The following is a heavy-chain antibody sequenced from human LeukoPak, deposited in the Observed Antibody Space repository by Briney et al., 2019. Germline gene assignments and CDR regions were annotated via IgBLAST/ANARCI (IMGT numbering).Heavy chain of an antibody. V-gene: IGHV5-51*01. CDR2: IYPGDSDT. CDR3: AKTGPSTATTAYYYMDV. D-gene: IGHD4-17*01. CDR1: GYSFTTYW. Sequence: GESLKISCKGSGYSFTTYWIARVRQMPGKGLEWMGTIYPGDSDTRYSPSFQGQVTISADKSISTAYLQWSSLKPSDTAMYYCAKTGPSTATTAYYYMDVWGKGTTVTVSS. J-gene: IGHJ6*03.